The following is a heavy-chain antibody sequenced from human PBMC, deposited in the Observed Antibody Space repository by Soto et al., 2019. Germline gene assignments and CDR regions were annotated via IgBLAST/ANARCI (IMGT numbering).Heavy chain of an antibody. D-gene: IGHD6-13*01. V-gene: IGHV3-74*01. J-gene: IGHJ6*02. CDR3: ARDLLAAVYYYYGMDV. CDR1: GFTFSSYW. CDR2: INSDGSST. Sequence: PVGSLRLSCAASGFTFSSYWMHWVRRAPGKGLVWVSRINSDGSSTSYADSVKGRFTISRDNAKNTLYLQMNSLRAEDTAVYYCARDLLAAVYYYYGMDVWGQGTTVTVSS.